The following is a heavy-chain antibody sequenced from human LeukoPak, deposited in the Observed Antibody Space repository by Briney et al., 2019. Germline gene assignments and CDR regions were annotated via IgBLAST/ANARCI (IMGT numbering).Heavy chain of an antibody. J-gene: IGHJ5*02. V-gene: IGHV1-69*05. CDR2: IIPIFGTA. Sequence: GASVKVSCKASGGPFSSSAISWVRQAPGHGLEWMGGIIPIFGTANYAQTFQGRVTITTDEYTSTAYMELSSLRSEDTAVYYCARDRGYYDSSGYPTAYNWFDPWGQGTLVTVSS. D-gene: IGHD3-22*01. CDR1: GGPFSSSA. CDR3: ARDRGYYDSSGYPTAYNWFDP.